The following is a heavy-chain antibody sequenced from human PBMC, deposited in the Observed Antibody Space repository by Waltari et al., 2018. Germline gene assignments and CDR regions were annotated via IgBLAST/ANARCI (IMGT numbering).Heavy chain of an antibody. Sequence: QVQLQQWGAGLLKPSETLSLTCTVYGGSFSGYSWSWIRKHPGKGLEWTGEINHSGSTNYNPSLKSRVTISVDTSKNQFSLKLSSVTAADTAVYYCARGPSIAARPTYGMDVWGQGTTVTVSS. CDR2: INHSGST. D-gene: IGHD6-6*01. J-gene: IGHJ6*02. CDR3: ARGPSIAARPTYGMDV. CDR1: GGSFSGYS. V-gene: IGHV4-34*01.